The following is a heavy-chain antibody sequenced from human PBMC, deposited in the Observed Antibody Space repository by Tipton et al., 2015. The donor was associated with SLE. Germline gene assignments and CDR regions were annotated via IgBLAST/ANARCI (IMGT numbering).Heavy chain of an antibody. CDR2: IYYSGST. Sequence: LRLSCTVSGGSISSGDYYWSWIRQPPGKGLEWIGYIYYSGSTYYNPSLKSRVTISVDTSKNQFSLKLSSVTAADTAVYYCAREGLGNGFDIWGQGTMVTVSS. CDR3: AREGLGNGFDI. D-gene: IGHD7-27*01. CDR1: GGSISSGDYY. V-gene: IGHV4-30-4*01. J-gene: IGHJ3*02.